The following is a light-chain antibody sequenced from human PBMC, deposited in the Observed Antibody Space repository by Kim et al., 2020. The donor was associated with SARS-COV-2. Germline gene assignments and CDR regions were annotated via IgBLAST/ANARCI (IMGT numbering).Light chain of an antibody. CDR1: NIGSKS. V-gene: IGLV3-21*04. CDR3: QVWDSSSDLLV. J-gene: IGLJ2*01. Sequence: SYELTQPPSVSVAPGKTARITCGGNNIGSKSVHWYQQKPGQAPVLVIYYDSDWPSGIPERFSGSNSGNTATLTISRVEAGDEADYYCQVWDSSSDLLVFGGGTKLTVL. CDR2: YDS.